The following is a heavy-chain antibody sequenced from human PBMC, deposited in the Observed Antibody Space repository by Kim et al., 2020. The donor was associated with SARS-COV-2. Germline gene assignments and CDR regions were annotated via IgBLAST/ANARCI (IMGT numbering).Heavy chain of an antibody. D-gene: IGHD3-10*01. Sequence: GGSLRLSCTASGFTFSSYGMHWVRQAPGKGREWVAVIWYDGSNKYYADSVKGRFTISRDNSKNKLYLQMNSLRAEDTAVYYCAKDVNNLLWFGELFSSYGMDVWGQRTTVTVSS. CDR1: GFTFSSYG. J-gene: IGHJ6*02. CDR2: IWYDGSNK. V-gene: IGHV3-33*06. CDR3: AKDVNNLLWFGELFSSYGMDV.